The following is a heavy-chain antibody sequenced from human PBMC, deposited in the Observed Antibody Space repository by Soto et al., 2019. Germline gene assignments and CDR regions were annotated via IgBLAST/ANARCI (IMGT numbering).Heavy chain of an antibody. V-gene: IGHV1-18*04. CDR1: GYSFTSYG. Sequence: QVQLVQSGAEVKKPGASVKVSCKASGYSFTSYGISWVRQAPGQGLEWMGWISAYNGNTNYAQKLQGRVTMTTDTSTSTAYMELRSLRSDDTVVYYCARGGRGAIVATIGRPFDYWGQGTLVTVSS. J-gene: IGHJ4*02. CDR2: ISAYNGNT. CDR3: ARGGRGAIVATIGRPFDY. D-gene: IGHD5-12*01.